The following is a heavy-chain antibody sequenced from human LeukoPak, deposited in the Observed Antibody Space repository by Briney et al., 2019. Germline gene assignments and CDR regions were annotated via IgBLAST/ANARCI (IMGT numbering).Heavy chain of an antibody. V-gene: IGHV3-11*01. CDR3: ARLSWYGSGNSINFDY. CDR1: GFSLSDYY. D-gene: IGHD3-10*01. CDR2: LSGGGTIT. J-gene: IGHJ4*02. Sequence: GGSLRLSCAASGFSLSDYYMSWIRQAPGKGLDWVSYLSGGGTITSYTDAVKGRFTISRDNAKNSLYLQMNSLRAEDTAVYYCARLSWYGSGNSINFDYWGQGTLVTVSS.